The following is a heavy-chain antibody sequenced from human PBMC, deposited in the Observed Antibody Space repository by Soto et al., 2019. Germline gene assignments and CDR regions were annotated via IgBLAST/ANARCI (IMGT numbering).Heavy chain of an antibody. CDR3: TRRRYCGGDCYAFDI. V-gene: IGHV3-73*01. D-gene: IGHD2-21*02. Sequence: GGSLRLSCAASGFTFSGSAMHWVRQASGKGLEWVGRIRSKANSYATAYAASVKGRFTISRDDSKNTAYLQMNSLKTEDTAVYYCTRRRYCGGDCYAFDIWGQGTMVTVS. CDR2: IRSKANSYAT. CDR1: GFTFSGSA. J-gene: IGHJ3*02.